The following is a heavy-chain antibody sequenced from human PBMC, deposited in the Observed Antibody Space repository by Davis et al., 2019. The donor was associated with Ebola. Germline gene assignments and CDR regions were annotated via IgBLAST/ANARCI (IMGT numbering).Heavy chain of an antibody. D-gene: IGHD3-3*01. CDR3: ARGRFLECLSTHDQKNWFDP. CDR2: ISDDGTKK. CDR1: GFTFSNYG. V-gene: IGHV3-30*09. J-gene: IGHJ5*02. Sequence: GGSLRLSCTVSGFTFSNYGLHWIRQAPGKGLEWVAVISDDGTKKYYADSVKGRFAVSRDNSKNTLFLQMNSLRVDDTAVYYCARGRFLECLSTHDQKNWFDPWGQGTLVTVSS.